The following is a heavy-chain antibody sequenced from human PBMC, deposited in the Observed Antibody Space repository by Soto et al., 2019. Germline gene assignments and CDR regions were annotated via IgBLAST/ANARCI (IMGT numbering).Heavy chain of an antibody. CDR2: LSRSGGAT. D-gene: IGHD1-1*01. V-gene: IGHV3-23*01. Sequence: GGSLRLSCTASGFNTRFYSMSWVRQTPGKGLEWVAALSRSGGATYYADSVRCRFTISRDASKDTLFLQMSNLRAEDTALYYSSKGEMSTIRTSLDPWGQGTLVTVYS. CDR1: GFNTRFYS. CDR3: SKGEMSTIRTSLDP. J-gene: IGHJ5*02.